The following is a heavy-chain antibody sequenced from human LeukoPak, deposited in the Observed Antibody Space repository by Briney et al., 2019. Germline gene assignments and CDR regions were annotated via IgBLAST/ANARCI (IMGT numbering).Heavy chain of an antibody. CDR1: GGSFSGYY. D-gene: IGHD5-24*01. CDR3: ARGGDAWFDP. CDR2: INHSGNT. Sequence: SETLSLTCAVYGGSFSGYYWNWIRQPPGKGLEWIGGINHSGNTNYNPSLKSRVTMPVDTSKNQFSLKLSSVTAADTAVYYCARGGDAWFDPWGQGTLVTVSS. V-gene: IGHV4-34*01. J-gene: IGHJ5*02.